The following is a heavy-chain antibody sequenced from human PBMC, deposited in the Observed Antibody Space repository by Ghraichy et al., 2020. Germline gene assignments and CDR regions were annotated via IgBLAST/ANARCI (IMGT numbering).Heavy chain of an antibody. CDR1: GFTFSSYA. Sequence: RGSLRLSCVASGFTFSSYAMNWVRQAPGKGLEWVSTISGSGGSTYYADSVKGRFTISRDNSKNTLYLQMNSLRAEDTAVYYCARDSRWFDYWGQGTLVTVSS. J-gene: IGHJ4*02. CDR3: ARDSRWFDY. CDR2: ISGSGGST. V-gene: IGHV3-23*01. D-gene: IGHD4-23*01.